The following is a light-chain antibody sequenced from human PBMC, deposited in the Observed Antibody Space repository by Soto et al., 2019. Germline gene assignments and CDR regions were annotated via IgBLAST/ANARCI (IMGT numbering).Light chain of an antibody. CDR2: LTS. Sequence: EIVLTQSPATLSSFPGDRVTLSCRASQAVNTRLAWYQHKPGQAPRLLIYLTSNRAAGIPARFSGSGSGTDFTLTISDVQPEDFPVYYCHQRQSRPRTFGQGTKVDIK. V-gene: IGKV3-11*01. J-gene: IGKJ1*01. CDR1: QAVNTR. CDR3: HQRQSRPRT.